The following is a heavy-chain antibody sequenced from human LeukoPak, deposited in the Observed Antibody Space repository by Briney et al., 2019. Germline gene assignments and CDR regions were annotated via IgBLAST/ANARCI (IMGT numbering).Heavy chain of an antibody. CDR1: GFSFRRGSL. CDR2: IDHGGGT. CDR3: ARAVELYYDNSGYYSDPYFDD. D-gene: IGHD3-22*01. J-gene: IGHJ4*01. Sequence: PGGSLCLTCAVSGFSFRRGSLWGWRRETGGGGVRGTGSIDHGGGTYYEASVKGRVTISGDKSRNPLYLQMSSVSAADTAVFYCARAVELYYDNSGYYSDPYFDDWGPGTLVTVSS. V-gene: IGHV4-38-2*01.